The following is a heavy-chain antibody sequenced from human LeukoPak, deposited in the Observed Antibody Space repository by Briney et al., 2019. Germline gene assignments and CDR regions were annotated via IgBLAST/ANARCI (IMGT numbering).Heavy chain of an antibody. J-gene: IGHJ3*02. Sequence: TSETLSLTCRVSDDSIDSVSYYWHWIRQAAGKGLEWIGRIHSSGTSNSNPSLKSRVTMSVDTSKKEFSLKVDSVTAADTATYFCARDGGLAITGHAALHTWGPGTTVIVSS. D-gene: IGHD3-16*01. CDR3: ARDGGLAITGHAALHT. CDR1: DDSIDSVSYY. V-gene: IGHV4-61*02. CDR2: IHSSGTS.